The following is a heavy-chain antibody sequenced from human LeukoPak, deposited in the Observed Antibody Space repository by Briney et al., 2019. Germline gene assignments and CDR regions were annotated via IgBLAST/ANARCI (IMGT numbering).Heavy chain of an antibody. Sequence: PGGSLRLSCAASGFTFTNCAMSWVRQAPGKGLEWVSAIVGGGGTTFYADSVKGRFTISRDNAKHTVYLQMNSLRGEDTAVYYCAKARLSTGWAYNDYWGQGTLVTVSS. V-gene: IGHV3-23*01. CDR2: IVGGGGTT. CDR1: GFTFTNCA. J-gene: IGHJ4*02. CDR3: AKARLSTGWAYNDY. D-gene: IGHD6-19*01.